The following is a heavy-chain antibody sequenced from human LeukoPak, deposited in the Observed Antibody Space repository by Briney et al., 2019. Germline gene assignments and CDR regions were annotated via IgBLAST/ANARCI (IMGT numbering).Heavy chain of an antibody. CDR2: IYYSGST. CDR3: ARDKSPGDY. Sequence: SETLSLTCTVSGGSITNYYWSWIRQPPGKGLEWIGHIYYSGSTNYNPSLKSRVTISVDTSKNQFSLKLSSVTAADTAVYYCARDKSPGDYWGQGTLVTVSS. J-gene: IGHJ4*02. V-gene: IGHV4-59*01. CDR1: GGSITNYY.